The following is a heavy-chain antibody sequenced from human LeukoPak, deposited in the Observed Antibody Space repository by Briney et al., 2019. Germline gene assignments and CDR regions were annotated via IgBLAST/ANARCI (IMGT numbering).Heavy chain of an antibody. Sequence: GGSLRLSCAASGFTFSTYAMSWVRQAPGKGLEWVSAISASGGGTDYADSVKGRITISRDNSKNTLYLQMNSLGAEDTAVYYCAKFSGSFYYYYYMDVWGKGTTVTVSS. CDR1: GFTFSTYA. CDR2: ISASGGGT. D-gene: IGHD2-15*01. CDR3: AKFSGSFYYYYYMDV. V-gene: IGHV3-23*01. J-gene: IGHJ6*03.